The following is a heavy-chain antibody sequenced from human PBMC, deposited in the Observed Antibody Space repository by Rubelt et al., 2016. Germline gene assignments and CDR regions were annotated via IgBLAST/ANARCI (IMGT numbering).Heavy chain of an antibody. CDR2: INPSGGST. J-gene: IGHJ4*02. V-gene: IGHV1-46*01. CDR1: GYAFTSYY. D-gene: IGHD4-17*01. CDR3: ARAASTVTTLLDLGY. Sequence: QVQLVQSGAEVKKPGASVQVSCKASGYAFTSYYMHWVRQAPEQGLEWMGIINPSGGSTSYAQKFQGRVTMTRDTSTSKGDMGLSSLRSEDTAGYYCARAASTVTTLLDLGYWGQGTLVTVSS.